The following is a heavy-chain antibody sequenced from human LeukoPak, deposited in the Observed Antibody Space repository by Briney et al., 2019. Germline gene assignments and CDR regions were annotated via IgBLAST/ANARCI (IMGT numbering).Heavy chain of an antibody. Sequence: PGRSLRLSCAASGFIVSSNYMSWVRQAPGKGLEWVSVIYGGGSTYYADSVKGRFTISRDNSKNTLYLQMNSLRAEDTAVYYCAKSSTRGYFDYWGHGTLVTVSS. D-gene: IGHD2-2*01. J-gene: IGHJ4*01. CDR3: AKSSTRGYFDY. V-gene: IGHV3-53*01. CDR2: IYGGGST. CDR1: GFIVSSNY.